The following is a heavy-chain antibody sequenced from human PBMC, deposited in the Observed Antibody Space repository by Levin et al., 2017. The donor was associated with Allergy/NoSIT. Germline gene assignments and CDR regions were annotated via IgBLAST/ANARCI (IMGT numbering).Heavy chain of an antibody. CDR2: TYYRSKWYN. CDR1: GDSVSSNSAA. CDR3: ARDQWELEPYYYYYYGMDV. J-gene: IGHJ6*02. V-gene: IGHV6-1*01. Sequence: SETLSLTCAISGDSVSSNSAAWNWIRQSPSRGLEWLGRTYYRSKWYNDYAVSVKSRITINPDTSKNQFSLQLNSVTPEDTAVYYCARDQWELEPYYYYYYGMDVWGQGTTVTVSS. D-gene: IGHD1-1*01.